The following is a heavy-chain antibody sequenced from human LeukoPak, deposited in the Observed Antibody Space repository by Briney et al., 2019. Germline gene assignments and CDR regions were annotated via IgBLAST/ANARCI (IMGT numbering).Heavy chain of an antibody. D-gene: IGHD4-17*01. V-gene: IGHV4-59*01. CDR1: GGSISRYY. Sequence: SETLSLTCTVSGGSISRYYWSWIRQPPGKGLEWIGYIYYSGSTNYNPSLKSRVTISVDTSKNQFSLKLSSVTAADAAVYYCARGRGYGDRDYWGQGTLVTVSS. CDR3: ARGRGYGDRDY. J-gene: IGHJ4*02. CDR2: IYYSGST.